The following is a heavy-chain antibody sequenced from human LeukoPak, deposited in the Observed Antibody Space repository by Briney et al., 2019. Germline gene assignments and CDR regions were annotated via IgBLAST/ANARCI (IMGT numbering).Heavy chain of an antibody. CDR2: ISSSSSYI. J-gene: IGHJ4*02. V-gene: IGHV3-21*01. Sequence: ASLRMSCAASGVSFSSNSLISVGQSPSPWLEWVSSISSSSSYIYYADSVKGRFTISRDNAKNSLYLQMNSLRAEDTAVYYCARTPFDYWGQGTLVTVSS. CDR1: GVSFSSNS. D-gene: IGHD2-15*01. CDR3: ARTPFDY.